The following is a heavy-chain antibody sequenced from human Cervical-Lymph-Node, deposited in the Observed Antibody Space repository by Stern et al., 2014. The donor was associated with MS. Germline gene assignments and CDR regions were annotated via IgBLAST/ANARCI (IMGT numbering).Heavy chain of an antibody. J-gene: IGHJ2*01. D-gene: IGHD4-11*01. CDR3: ARGVTAVTNYVPNWCFDL. CDR2: VYYSGIT. Sequence: VQLVESGPGLVKPSETLSLTCTVSGGSITNRDYWGWIRQSPGKGLEWIGSVYYSGITSYRPSLKSRATISIDTSTNHFSLKLNVVTATDTAVYFCARGVTAVTNYVPNWCFDLWGRGTLVTISS. CDR1: GGSITNRDY. V-gene: IGHV4-39*02.